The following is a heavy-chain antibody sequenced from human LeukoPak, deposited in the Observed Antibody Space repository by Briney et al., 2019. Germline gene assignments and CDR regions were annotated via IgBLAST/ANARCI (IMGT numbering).Heavy chain of an antibody. J-gene: IGHJ3*02. Sequence: GGTLRLSCGASGFTFDDYAMHWVRQAPGKGLEWVSSITWNSGNIKYADSVKGRFTISRDNAKNSLYLQMNTLRPEDTALYYCAKDRRYSGENAFENWGQGTMVTVSS. CDR3: AKDRRYSGENAFEN. CDR1: GFTFDDYA. V-gene: IGHV3-9*01. CDR2: ITWNSGNI. D-gene: IGHD2-15*01.